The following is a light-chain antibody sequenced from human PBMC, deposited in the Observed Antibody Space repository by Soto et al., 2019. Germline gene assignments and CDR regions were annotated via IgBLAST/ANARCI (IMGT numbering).Light chain of an antibody. CDR2: AAS. CDR1: QAIRND. Sequence: AIQMTQSPSSLSASVGDRVTITCRASQAIRNDLGWYQQKPGKTPKLPIFAASSLQSGVPSRFSGSGSGTDFTLTISSLQPEDFATYYCLQDFNYPWTFGQGTKVEIE. J-gene: IGKJ1*01. CDR3: LQDFNYPWT. V-gene: IGKV1-6*01.